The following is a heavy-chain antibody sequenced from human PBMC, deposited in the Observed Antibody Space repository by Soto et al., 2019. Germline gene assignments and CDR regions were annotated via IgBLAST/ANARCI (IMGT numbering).Heavy chain of an antibody. V-gene: IGHV3-23*01. CDR3: VKEGSGWYSRGSFDF. CDR2: ISGRGDST. J-gene: IGHJ3*01. Sequence: EVQLLESGGGLVQPGGSLRLSCAASGFTFINYAMSWVRQAPGKGLEWVSVISGRGDSTNYADSVKGRFTISRDNSKNTMYLQMNRLRVEDTAVYYCVKEGSGWYSRGSFDFWGQGTLVTVSS. D-gene: IGHD6-19*01. CDR1: GFTFINYA.